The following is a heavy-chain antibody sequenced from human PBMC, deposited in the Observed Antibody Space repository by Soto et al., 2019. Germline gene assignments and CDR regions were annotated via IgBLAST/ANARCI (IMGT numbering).Heavy chain of an antibody. V-gene: IGHV4-39*01. D-gene: IGHD2-2*01. CDR2: IYYSGST. J-gene: IGHJ4*02. Sequence: QLQLQESGPGLVKPSETLSLTCTVSGGSISSNSYYWGWIRQPPGKGLEWIGTIYYSGSTYYNPSLNSRVTISVDTSKNQFSLKLSSVTAADTAVYYCARQLFVVVAAAIGYWGQGTLVTVSS. CDR1: GGSISSNSYY. CDR3: ARQLFVVVAAAIGY.